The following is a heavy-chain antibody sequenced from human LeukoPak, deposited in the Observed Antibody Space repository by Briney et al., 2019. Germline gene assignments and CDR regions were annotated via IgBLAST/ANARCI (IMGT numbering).Heavy chain of an antibody. CDR3: ARLSDYDFWSGYLNWFDP. Sequence: SVKVSCEASGGTFSSYAISWVRQAPGQGLEWMGGIIPIFGTANYAQKFQGRVTITTDESTSTACMELSSLRSEDTAVYYCARLSDYDFWSGYLNWFDPWGQGTLVTVSS. V-gene: IGHV1-69*05. CDR2: IIPIFGTA. CDR1: GGTFSSYA. J-gene: IGHJ5*02. D-gene: IGHD3-3*01.